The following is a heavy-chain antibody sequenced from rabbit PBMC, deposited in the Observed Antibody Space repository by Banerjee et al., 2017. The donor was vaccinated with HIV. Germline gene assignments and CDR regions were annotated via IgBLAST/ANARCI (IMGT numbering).Heavy chain of an antibody. Sequence: QSLEESGGDLVKPGASLTLTCTASGFSFSYDYWMGWVRQAPGKGLEWIASIYVDDDFHAASTDYASWAKGRFTISKTSSTTVTLQMTSLTAADTATYFCARSGGSSPIFDFWGPGTLVTVS. D-gene: IGHD8-1*01. CDR2: IYVDDDFHAAST. CDR1: GFSFSYDYW. J-gene: IGHJ2*01. V-gene: IGHV1S40*01. CDR3: ARSGGSSPIFDF.